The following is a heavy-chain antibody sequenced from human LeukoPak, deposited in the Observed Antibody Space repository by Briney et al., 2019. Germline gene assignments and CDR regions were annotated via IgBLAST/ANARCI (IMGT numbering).Heavy chain of an antibody. CDR2: ISGSGGSA. D-gene: IGHD2-15*01. CDR3: ARDPRTPLGSCYDRADYYYYYMDV. Sequence: GGSLRLSCAASGVTFSGHAMIWVRQAPGKGLEWVSTISGSGGSAYYADSVKGRFTISRDNSKVTLYLQMNSLRAEDTAVYYCARDPRTPLGSCYDRADYYYYYMDVWGKGTTVTVSS. J-gene: IGHJ6*03. V-gene: IGHV3-23*01. CDR1: GVTFSGHA.